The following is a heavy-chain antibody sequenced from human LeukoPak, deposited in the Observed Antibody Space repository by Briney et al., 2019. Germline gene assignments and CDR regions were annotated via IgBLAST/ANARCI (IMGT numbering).Heavy chain of an antibody. J-gene: IGHJ4*02. CDR2: IKQDGSEK. CDR3: ARGGTVVTPGDY. V-gene: IGHV3-7*01. D-gene: IGHD4-23*01. Sequence: GVTLRLSCVASGFTFDDYAMYWVRQVPGKGLEWVANIKQDGSEKYYVDSVKGRFTISRDNAKNSLYLQMNSLRAEDTAVYYCARGGTVVTPGDYWGQGTLVTVSS. CDR1: GFTFDDYA.